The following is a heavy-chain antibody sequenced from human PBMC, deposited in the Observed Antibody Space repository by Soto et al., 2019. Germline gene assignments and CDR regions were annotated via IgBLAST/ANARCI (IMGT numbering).Heavy chain of an antibody. J-gene: IGHJ4*02. CDR3: ARAYSHGYSYAVDY. CDR2: IWYDGSNK. D-gene: IGHD5-18*01. Sequence: GGSLRLSCAASGFTFSSYGMHWVRQAPGKGLEWVAVIWYDGSNKYYADTVKGRFTIFRDNSKNTLYLQMNSLRAEDTAVYYCARAYSHGYSYAVDYWGQGTLVTVSS. V-gene: IGHV3-33*01. CDR1: GFTFSSYG.